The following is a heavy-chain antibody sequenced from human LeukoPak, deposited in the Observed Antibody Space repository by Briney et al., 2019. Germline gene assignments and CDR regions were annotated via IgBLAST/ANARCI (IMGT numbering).Heavy chain of an antibody. V-gene: IGHV1-18*04. CDR2: ISAYNGNT. CDR3: AREIRVRGVIRENYYYYYMDV. Sequence: ASVKVSCKASGYTFTDYYIHWVRQAPGQGLEWMGWISAYNGNTNYAQKLQGRVTMTTDTSTSTAYMELRSLRSDDTAVYYCAREIRVRGVIRENYYYYYMDVWGKGTTVTVPS. CDR1: GYTFTDYY. D-gene: IGHD3-10*01. J-gene: IGHJ6*03.